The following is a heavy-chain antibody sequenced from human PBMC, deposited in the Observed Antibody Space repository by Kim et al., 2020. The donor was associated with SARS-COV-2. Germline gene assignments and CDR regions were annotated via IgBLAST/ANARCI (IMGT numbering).Heavy chain of an antibody. J-gene: IGHJ4*02. D-gene: IGHD3-22*01. Sequence: SNPSLKSRVTISVDTSKNQFSLKLSSVPAADTAVYYCAREVDSSGYHFDYWGQGTLVTVSS. CDR3: AREVDSSGYHFDY. V-gene: IGHV4-39*07.